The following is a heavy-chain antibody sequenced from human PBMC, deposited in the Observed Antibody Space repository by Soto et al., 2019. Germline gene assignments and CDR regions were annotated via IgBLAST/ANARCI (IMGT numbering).Heavy chain of an antibody. CDR3: ARGRYCLTGRCFPNWFDS. D-gene: IGHD2-15*01. Sequence: QVHLLESGPGLVKPSQTLSLTCSVSGDSISTVDYFWAWIRQPPGQALEYIGYIYKSTTTYYNPSFESRVAISPDTSKSPFSLNVTSVTAADTAVYFCARGRYCLTGRCFPNWFDSWGQGTLVTVSS. CDR2: IYKSTTT. V-gene: IGHV4-30-4*01. J-gene: IGHJ5*01. CDR1: GDSISTVDYF.